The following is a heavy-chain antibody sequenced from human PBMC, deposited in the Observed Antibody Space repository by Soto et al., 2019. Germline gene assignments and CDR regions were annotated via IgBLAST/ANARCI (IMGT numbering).Heavy chain of an antibody. D-gene: IGHD2-2*01. CDR1: GFTFSSYA. CDR2: ISYDGSNK. CDR3: ARDQGMIVLVPAAPPYYYGMYV. J-gene: IGHJ6*02. V-gene: IGHV3-30-3*01. Sequence: GGSLRLSCAASGFTFSSYAMHWVRQAPGKGLEWVAVISYDGSNKYYADSVKGRFTISRDNSKNTLYLQMNSLRAEDTAVYYCARDQGMIVLVPAAPPYYYGMYVWGQGTTVTVSS.